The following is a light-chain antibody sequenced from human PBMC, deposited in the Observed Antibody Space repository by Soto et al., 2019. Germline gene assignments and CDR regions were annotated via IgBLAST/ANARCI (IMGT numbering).Light chain of an antibody. J-gene: IGKJ2*01. CDR3: QHRSNWPPFYT. CDR1: QSVSSSY. V-gene: IGKV3D-20*02. Sequence: EIVLTQSPGTLSLSPGERATLSCRASQSVSSSYLAWYQQKPGQAPRLLIYDASSRATGIPDRFSGSGSGTDFTLTISSLEPEDFAVYYCQHRSNWPPFYTFGQGTKVDIK. CDR2: DAS.